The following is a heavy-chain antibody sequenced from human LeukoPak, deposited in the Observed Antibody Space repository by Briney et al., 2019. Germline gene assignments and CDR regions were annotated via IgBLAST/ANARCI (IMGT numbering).Heavy chain of an antibody. CDR2: ISYDGSNK. D-gene: IGHD6-13*01. Sequence: GGSLRLSCAASGFTFSSYAMHWVRQAPGKGLEWVAVISYDGSNKYYADSVKGRFTISRDNSKNTLYLQMNSLRAEDTAVYYCARDKAAAAHYYFDYWGQGTLVTVSS. CDR3: ARDKAAAAHYYFDY. V-gene: IGHV3-30*04. CDR1: GFTFSSYA. J-gene: IGHJ4*02.